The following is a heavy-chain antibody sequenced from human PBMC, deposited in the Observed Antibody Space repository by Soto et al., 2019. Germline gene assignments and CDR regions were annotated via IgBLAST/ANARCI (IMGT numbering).Heavy chain of an antibody. V-gene: IGHV3-11*01. CDR3: AREGGVLRLANWNDP. D-gene: IGHD1-1*01. CDR1: GFTFSDYY. J-gene: IGHJ5*02. CDR2: ISSSGSTT. Sequence: GGSLRLSCAASGFTFSDYYMSWIRQAPGKGLEWVSYISSSGSTTWYADSVKGRFTISRDSAKNQFSLKLISVNEADTAVYYCAREGGVLRLANWNDPWGQGTLVTVSS.